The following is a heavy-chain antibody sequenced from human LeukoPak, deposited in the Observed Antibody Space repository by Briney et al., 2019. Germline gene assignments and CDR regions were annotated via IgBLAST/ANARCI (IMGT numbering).Heavy chain of an antibody. D-gene: IGHD4-23*01. CDR2: ISTTGGST. Sequence: PGGSLRLSCAVSGFSFNNYAIRWVRQAPGKGLEWVSAISTTGGSTYYAGSVKGRFTISRDNSKNTLSLQMDSLRVEDTAVYYCAKDWTSVVTPKGYYFDSWGQGTLVTVSS. J-gene: IGHJ4*02. V-gene: IGHV3-23*01. CDR1: GFSFNNYA. CDR3: AKDWTSVVTPKGYYFDS.